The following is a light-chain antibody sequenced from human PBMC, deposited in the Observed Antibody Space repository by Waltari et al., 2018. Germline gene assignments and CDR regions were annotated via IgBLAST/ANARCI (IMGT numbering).Light chain of an antibody. V-gene: IGLV3-21*04. CDR3: QVWDANNDPGV. CDR1: NIETKS. CDR2: YDS. Sequence: SYVLTQPPSVSVAPGKTARITCGGNNIETKSVHWYQQKPGQAPIVVISYDSDRPSGIPERFSGSNSGNTATLTISRVEAADEADYYCQVWDANNDPGVFGTGTEVTVL. J-gene: IGLJ1*01.